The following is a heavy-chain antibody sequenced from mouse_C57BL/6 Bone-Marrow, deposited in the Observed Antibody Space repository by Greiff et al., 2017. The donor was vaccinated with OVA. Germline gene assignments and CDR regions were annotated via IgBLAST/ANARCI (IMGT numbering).Heavy chain of an antibody. Sequence: QAQLQQPGAELVKPGASVKLSCKASGYTFTSYWMHWVKQRPGQGLEWIGMIHPNSGSTNYNEKFKSKATLTVDKSSSTAYMQLSSLTSEDSAVYYCARWGGNYPYWYFDVWGTGTTVTVSS. CDR2: IHPNSGST. CDR3: ARWGGNYPYWYFDV. D-gene: IGHD2-1*01. J-gene: IGHJ1*03. CDR1: GYTFTSYW. V-gene: IGHV1-64*01.